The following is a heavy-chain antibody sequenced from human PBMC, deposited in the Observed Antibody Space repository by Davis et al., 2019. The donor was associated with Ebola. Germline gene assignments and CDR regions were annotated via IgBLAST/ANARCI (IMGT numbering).Heavy chain of an antibody. V-gene: IGHV3-23*01. Sequence: GGSLRLSCAASGFTFSRYAMTWARQAPGMGLEWVSALTSRGCTPYYADSVKGRFTISRDNSRDTLYLQMTSLRVDDTAVYYCAKGGSGWPSDYSYDTGVWGNGTTVTVSS. CDR3: AKGGSGWPSDYSYDTGV. CDR1: GFTFSRYA. J-gene: IGHJ6*04. CDR2: LTSRGCTP. D-gene: IGHD6-19*01.